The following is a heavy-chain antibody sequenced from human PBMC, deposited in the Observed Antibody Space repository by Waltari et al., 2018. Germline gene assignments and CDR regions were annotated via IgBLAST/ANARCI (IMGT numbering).Heavy chain of an antibody. J-gene: IGHJ5*02. V-gene: IGHV4-4*02. CDR1: GVSRTRNHW. CDR3: ARTPGYTAYDPLDL. CDR2: LYNNGSN. Sequence: QVQLQQSGPGLVKPSGTLSLTCAVSGVSRTRNHWYMWVRQAQGKGLEWVGKLYNNGSNDYKPSRKPRVTIPHDRSENQIFLELTSGTAADTARYYCARTPGYTAYDPLDLWGQGTLITVSS. D-gene: IGHD5-12*01.